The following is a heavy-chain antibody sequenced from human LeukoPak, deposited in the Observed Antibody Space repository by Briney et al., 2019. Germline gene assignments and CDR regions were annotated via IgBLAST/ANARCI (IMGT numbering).Heavy chain of an antibody. CDR2: IKQDGSEK. CDR1: GFTFNIYW. Sequence: GGSLRLPCAASGFTFNIYWMTWVRQAPGQGLEWVANIKQDGSEKYYLDSVKGRFTISRDNAKNSLYLQMNSLRADDTAVYYCASWVGRDYWGQGTAVTVSS. V-gene: IGHV3-7*01. D-gene: IGHD3-10*01. J-gene: IGHJ4*02. CDR3: ASWVGRDY.